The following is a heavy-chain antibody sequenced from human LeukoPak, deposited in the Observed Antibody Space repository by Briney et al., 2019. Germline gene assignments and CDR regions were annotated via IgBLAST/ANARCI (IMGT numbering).Heavy chain of an antibody. Sequence: PGGSLRLSCAASGFTFSTYSVHWVRQAPGKGLEWVAIISSDGTIKYYADSVKGRFTISRDNAKNSLYLQMNSLRAEDTAVYYCASGYYGSGSYWFDPWGQGTLVTVSS. CDR1: GFTFSTYS. D-gene: IGHD3-10*01. CDR3: ASGYYGSGSYWFDP. J-gene: IGHJ5*02. V-gene: IGHV3-30*04. CDR2: ISSDGTIK.